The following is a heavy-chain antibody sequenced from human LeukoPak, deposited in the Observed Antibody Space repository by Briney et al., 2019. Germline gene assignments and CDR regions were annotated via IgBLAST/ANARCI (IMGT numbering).Heavy chain of an antibody. D-gene: IGHD3-10*01. CDR1: GGSISSSSCY. CDR2: IYNSGNT. J-gene: IGHJ4*02. Sequence: SETLSLTCTVSGGSISSSSCYWGWIRQSPGKGREWIGNIYNSGNTYYNPSLKSRVTIAVDTSKNRFSLKLSSITAADTAVYYCARRGGSGRSFDFWGQGTLVTVSS. V-gene: IGHV4-39*01. CDR3: ARRGGSGRSFDF.